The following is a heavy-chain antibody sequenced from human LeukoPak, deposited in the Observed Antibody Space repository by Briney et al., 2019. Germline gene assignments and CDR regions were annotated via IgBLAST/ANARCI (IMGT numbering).Heavy chain of an antibody. CDR2: IKPDGSET. J-gene: IGHJ5*02. CDR3: ARDSGTGGP. Sequence: GRSLRLSCAASGFTFNKYALHWIRQTPGKGLEWVAHIKPDGSETNYVDSVKGRFTLFRDDAKNSVYLQMNSLRVEDTAVYYCARDSGTGGPWGQGTPVTVSS. CDR1: GFTFNKYA. D-gene: IGHD2-8*02. V-gene: IGHV3-7*01.